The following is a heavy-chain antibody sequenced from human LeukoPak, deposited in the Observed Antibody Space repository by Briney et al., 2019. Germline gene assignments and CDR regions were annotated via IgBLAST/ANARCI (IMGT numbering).Heavy chain of an antibody. V-gene: IGHV1-69*04. J-gene: IGHJ5*02. CDR3: ARDPDSSSWYSWFDP. Sequence: SVKVSCKASGGTFSSYAISWVRQAPGQGLEWMGGIIPILGIANYAQKFQGRVTITADKSTSTAYMELSSLRSEDTAVYYCARDPDSSSWYSWFDPWGQGTLVTVSS. CDR2: IIPILGIA. D-gene: IGHD6-13*01. CDR1: GGTFSSYA.